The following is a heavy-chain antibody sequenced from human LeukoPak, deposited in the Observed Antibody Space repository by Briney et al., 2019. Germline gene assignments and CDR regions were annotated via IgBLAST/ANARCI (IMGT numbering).Heavy chain of an antibody. Sequence: PSETLSLTCAVYGGSFSGYYWSWIRQPPGKGLEWIEEINHSGSTNYNPSLKSRVTISVDTSKNQFSLKLSSVTAADTAVYYCARGLGYCSSTSCYRGRANWFDPWGQGTLVTVSS. V-gene: IGHV4-34*01. J-gene: IGHJ5*02. CDR1: GGSFSGYY. D-gene: IGHD2-2*01. CDR3: ARGLGYCSSTSCYRGRANWFDP. CDR2: INHSGST.